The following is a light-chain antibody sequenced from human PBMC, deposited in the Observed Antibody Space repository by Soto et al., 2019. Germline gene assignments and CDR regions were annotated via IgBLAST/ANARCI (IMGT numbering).Light chain of an antibody. V-gene: IGLV2-14*01. CDR1: SSDVGGYNY. J-gene: IGLJ2*01. CDR2: DVS. CDR3: SSYTSGSTVT. Sequence: QSALTQPASVSGSPGQSITISCTGTSSDVGGYNYVCWYQQKPGKAPKLIIYDVSNRPSGVSTRFSGSRSGNRASLTISGLQDEDEADYYCSSYTSGSTVTFGGGTKLTV.